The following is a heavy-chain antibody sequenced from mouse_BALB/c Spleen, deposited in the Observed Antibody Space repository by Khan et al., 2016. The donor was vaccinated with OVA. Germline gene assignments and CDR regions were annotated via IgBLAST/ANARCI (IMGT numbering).Heavy chain of an antibody. D-gene: IGHD2-3*01. CDR2: ISTYSGNT. V-gene: IGHV1S137*01. CDR1: GYTFTDYA. J-gene: IGHJ2*01. Sequence: VQLQASGPELVRPGVSVKISCKGSGYTFTDYAMYWVKQSHAKSLEWIGLISTYSGNTNYNQKFKGKATMTVDKSSSTAYMELARLTSEDSVIYYCARPAYDGYYDYWGQGTTLTVSS. CDR3: ARPAYDGYYDY.